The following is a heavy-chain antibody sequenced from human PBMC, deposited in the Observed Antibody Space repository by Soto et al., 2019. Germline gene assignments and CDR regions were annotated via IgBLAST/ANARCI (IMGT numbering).Heavy chain of an antibody. CDR3: ARYSSIYCAREYCFDF. CDR1: GDSMSRQY. V-gene: IGHV4-59*11. CDR2: VFYSGST. J-gene: IGHJ5*01. Sequence: SETLSLTCTVSGDSMSRQYWSWIRQSPGKGLEWIGFVFYSGSTSYNPSLKSRVTISIDTSKNQFSMELNSVTAADTAVYYCARYSSIYCAREYCFDFWGQGILVTVSS. D-gene: IGHD2-2*01.